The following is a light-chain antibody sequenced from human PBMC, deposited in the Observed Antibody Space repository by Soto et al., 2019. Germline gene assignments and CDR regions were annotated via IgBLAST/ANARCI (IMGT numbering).Light chain of an antibody. CDR1: QNIHDK. V-gene: IGKV3-15*01. CDR2: DAS. CDR3: QQYNRWPLT. J-gene: IGKJ4*01. Sequence: EIVLTQSPGTLSLSPGERATLSCRASQNIHDKLAWYQQKPGQTPRLLIYDASTRATGISGSFSGSGSGTEFTLTISSLQSEDFAVYYCQQYNRWPLTFGGGTKVDI.